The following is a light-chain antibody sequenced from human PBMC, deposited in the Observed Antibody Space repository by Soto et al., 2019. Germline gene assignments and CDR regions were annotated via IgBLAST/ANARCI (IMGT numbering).Light chain of an antibody. CDR2: DAS. CDR3: QQYDNLPGGT. J-gene: IGKJ1*01. CDR1: QDISNY. Sequence: DIPMTQSPSSLSASVGDRVTITCQASQDISNYLNWYQQKPGKAPKLLIYDASNLETGVPSRFSGSGSGTDFTFTISSLQPEDIATYYCQQYDNLPGGTFGQGTKVEIK. V-gene: IGKV1-33*01.